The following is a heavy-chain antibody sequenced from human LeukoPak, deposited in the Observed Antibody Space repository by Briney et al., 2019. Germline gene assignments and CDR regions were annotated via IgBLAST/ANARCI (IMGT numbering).Heavy chain of an antibody. Sequence: SETLSLTCTVSGGSISGHYWSWIRQPPGKGLEWIGYIYYSGSTNYNPSLKSRVTISVDTSKNQFSLKLSSVTAADTAVYYCARALRNDYDAFDIWGQGTMVTVSS. D-gene: IGHD1-1*01. CDR2: IYYSGST. V-gene: IGHV4-59*11. J-gene: IGHJ3*02. CDR3: ARALRNDYDAFDI. CDR1: GGSISGHY.